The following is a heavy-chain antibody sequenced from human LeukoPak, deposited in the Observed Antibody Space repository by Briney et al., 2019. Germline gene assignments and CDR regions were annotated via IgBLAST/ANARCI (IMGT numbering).Heavy chain of an antibody. J-gene: IGHJ6*02. V-gene: IGHV3-74*01. CDR3: ARGLYCSSTSCYPTYYYYGMDV. CDR1: GFTFSSYW. CDR2: INSDGRST. D-gene: IGHD2-2*01. Sequence: GGSLRLSCAASGFTFSSYWMHWVRQAPGKGLVWVSRINSDGRSTSYADSVKGRFTISRDNAKNTLYLQVNSLRAEDTAVYYCARGLYCSSTSCYPTYYYYGMDVWGQGTTVTVSS.